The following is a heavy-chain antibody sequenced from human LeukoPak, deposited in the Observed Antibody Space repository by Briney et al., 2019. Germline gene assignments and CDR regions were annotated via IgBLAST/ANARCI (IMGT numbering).Heavy chain of an antibody. V-gene: IGHV4-30-2*01. D-gene: IGHD3-16*01. CDR3: ASQRGPYRTSVFDY. Sequence: PSETLSLTCTVSGGSIGSGAYYWTWIRQPPGKGLEWFGYIFHSGVTSYNPSLKSRVTISVGTSKNQFSLTLTSVTAADTAVYYCASQRGPYRTSVFDYWGQGTLVTVSS. CDR2: IFHSGVT. J-gene: IGHJ4*02. CDR1: GGSIGSGAYY.